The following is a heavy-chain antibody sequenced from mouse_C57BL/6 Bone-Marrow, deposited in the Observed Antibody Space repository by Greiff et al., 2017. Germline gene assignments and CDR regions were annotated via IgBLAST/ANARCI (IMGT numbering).Heavy chain of an antibody. CDR1: GYTFTSYG. J-gene: IGHJ4*01. CDR2: IYPRSGNT. CDR3: ARGGGYYRGYAMDY. Sequence: VQLQQSGAELARPGASVKLSCKASGYTFTSYGISWVKQRTGQGLEWIGEIYPRSGNTYYNEKFKGKATLTADKSSSTAYMELRSLTSEDSAVYFCARGGGYYRGYAMDYWGQGTSVTVSS. D-gene: IGHD2-12*01. V-gene: IGHV1-81*01.